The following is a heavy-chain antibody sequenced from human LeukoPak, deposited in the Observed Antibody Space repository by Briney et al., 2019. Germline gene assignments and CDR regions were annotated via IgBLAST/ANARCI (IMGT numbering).Heavy chain of an antibody. V-gene: IGHV1-46*01. CDR3: ARDREQWLETYYFDY. D-gene: IGHD6-19*01. CDR1: GYTFTSYY. Sequence: ASVEVSCKASGYTFTSYYMHWVRQAPGQGLEWMGIINPSGGSTSYAQKFQGRVTMTRDTSTSTVYMELSSLRSEDTAVYYCARDREQWLETYYFDYWGQGTLVTVSS. J-gene: IGHJ4*02. CDR2: INPSGGST.